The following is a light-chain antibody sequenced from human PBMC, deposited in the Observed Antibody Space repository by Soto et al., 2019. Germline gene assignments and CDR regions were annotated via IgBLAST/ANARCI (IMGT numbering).Light chain of an antibody. Sequence: EIVLTQSPGTLSFSPGERATLSCRASQSITNNYLAWYQQKSGQVPRLLLYGASTRPTGIPDRFSGSGSGTDFTLTITRREPDDFAVYYCQHYGSSPRTFGQGTKVEIK. CDR1: QSITNNY. J-gene: IGKJ1*01. V-gene: IGKV3-20*01. CDR2: GAS. CDR3: QHYGSSPRT.